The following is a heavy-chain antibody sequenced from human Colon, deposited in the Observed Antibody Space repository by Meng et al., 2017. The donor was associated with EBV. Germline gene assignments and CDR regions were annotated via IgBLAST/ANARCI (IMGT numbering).Heavy chain of an antibody. Sequence: HVQLQHSDPGRLKPSQTRCFTCTVYGGSISSGNPYWSWIRQHPGKGLEYIGYIYYSGSTYYNPSLKSRVIISVDTSKNQFSLRLNSVTAADTAVYYCASLYGDSSVWYLDLWGRGTLVTVSS. D-gene: IGHD4-17*01. CDR1: GGSISSGNPY. CDR3: ASLYGDSSVWYLDL. J-gene: IGHJ2*01. CDR2: IYYSGST. V-gene: IGHV4-31*03.